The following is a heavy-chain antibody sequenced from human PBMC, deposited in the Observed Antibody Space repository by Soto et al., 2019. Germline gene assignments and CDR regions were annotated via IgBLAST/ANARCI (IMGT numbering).Heavy chain of an antibody. Sequence: GSVKVSCKSSGFTFTGDYLHGVRQAPGQGLEGMGWISTNSGGTSYAQKFQGRTTMTRDTSITTAYMELSRLSTDDTAVYCCAKSGSVFRPSLGYFDYWGQGPLVTVS. CDR2: ISTNSGGT. CDR3: AKSGSVFRPSLGYFDY. CDR1: GFTFTGDY. V-gene: IGHV1-2*02. D-gene: IGHD1-26*01. J-gene: IGHJ4*02.